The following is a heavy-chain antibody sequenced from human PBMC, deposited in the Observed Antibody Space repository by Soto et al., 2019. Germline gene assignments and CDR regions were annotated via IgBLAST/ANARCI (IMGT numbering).Heavy chain of an antibody. J-gene: IGHJ5*02. CDR1: GYTFTSYD. CDR3: ARSWPSTGHNWFDP. V-gene: IGHV1-8*01. CDR2: MNPNSGNT. D-gene: IGHD3-9*01. Sequence: QVQLVQSGAEVKKPGASVKVSCKASGYTFTSYDINWVRQATGQGLEWMGWMNPNSGNTGYAQKFQGRVTMTRNTSISTAYMKLSSLRSEDTAVYYCARSWPSTGHNWFDPWGQGTLVTVSS.